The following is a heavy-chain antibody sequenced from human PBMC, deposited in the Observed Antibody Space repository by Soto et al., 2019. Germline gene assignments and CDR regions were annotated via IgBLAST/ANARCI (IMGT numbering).Heavy chain of an antibody. J-gene: IGHJ3*02. CDR3: ARSAEILAAAKDAAFDI. V-gene: IGHV1-69*06. D-gene: IGHD6-13*01. Sequence: SSVKVSFKAAGVTFSSYAISGVRQAPGQGLEWMGGIIPIFGTANYAQKFQGRVTITADKSTSTAYMELSSLRSEDTAVYYCARSAEILAAAKDAAFDIWAQGTLVTVSS. CDR1: GVTFSSYA. CDR2: IIPIFGTA.